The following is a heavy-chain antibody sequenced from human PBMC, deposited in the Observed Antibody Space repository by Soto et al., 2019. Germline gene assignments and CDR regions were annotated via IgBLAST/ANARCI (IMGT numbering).Heavy chain of an antibody. CDR2: ISGSGGST. V-gene: IGHV3-23*01. CDR3: AKHAVGLGRLPWFGEFPDY. J-gene: IGHJ4*02. CDR1: GFTFSRYS. D-gene: IGHD3-10*01. Sequence: GSLTLSCAASGFTFSRYSMSCVRQAPGKGLEWVSAISGSGGSTYYADSVKGRFTISRDNSKNTLYLQMNSLRAEDTAVYYCAKHAVGLGRLPWFGEFPDYWGQGTLVTV.